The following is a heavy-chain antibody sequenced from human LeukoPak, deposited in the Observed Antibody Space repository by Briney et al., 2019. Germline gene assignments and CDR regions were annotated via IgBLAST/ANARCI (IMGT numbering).Heavy chain of an antibody. CDR1: GFTFSSYA. CDR2: ISGSGGST. Sequence: GGSLRLSCAASGFTFSSYAMSWVRQAPGKGLEWVSAISGSGGSTYYADSVKGRFTISRDSSKNTLYLQMNSLRAEDTAVYYCAKDEAVITFGGVIVPVDGWFDPWGQGTLVTVSS. J-gene: IGHJ5*02. D-gene: IGHD3-16*02. CDR3: AKDEAVITFGGVIVPVDGWFDP. V-gene: IGHV3-23*01.